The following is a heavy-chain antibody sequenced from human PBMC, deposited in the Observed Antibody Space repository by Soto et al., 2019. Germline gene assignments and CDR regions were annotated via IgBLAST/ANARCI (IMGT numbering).Heavy chain of an antibody. D-gene: IGHD2-15*01. J-gene: IGHJ6*02. CDR3: ARDGVVVVAATGIREDYYYYYGMDV. V-gene: IGHV1-69*01. Sequence: QVQLVQSGAEVKKPGSSVKVSCKASGGTFSSYAISWVRQAPGQGLEWMGGIIPIFGTANYAQKFQGRVTITADASTITAYMELSSLRSEDTAVSYCARDGVVVVAATGIREDYYYYYGMDVCGQGTTVTVSS. CDR2: IIPIFGTA. CDR1: GGTFSSYA.